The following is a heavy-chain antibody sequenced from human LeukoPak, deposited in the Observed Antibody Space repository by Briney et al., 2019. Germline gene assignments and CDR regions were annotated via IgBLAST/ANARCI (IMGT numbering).Heavy chain of an antibody. V-gene: IGHV4-34*01. Sequence: PSETLSLTCAVYGGSFSGYYWSWIRQPPGKGLEWIGEINHSGSTNYNPSLKSRVTISVDTSKNQFSLKLSSVTAADTAVYYCARAYDSSGYHLAFDYWGQGTLVTVSS. CDR3: ARAYDSSGYHLAFDY. CDR2: INHSGST. D-gene: IGHD3-22*01. J-gene: IGHJ4*02. CDR1: GGSFSGYY.